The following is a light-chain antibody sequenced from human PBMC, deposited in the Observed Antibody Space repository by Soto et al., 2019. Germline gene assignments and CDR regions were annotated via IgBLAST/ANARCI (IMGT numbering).Light chain of an antibody. CDR1: SSNIGAGYD. V-gene: IGLV1-40*01. Sequence: QSALTQPPSVSGAPGQRVTISCTGSSSNIGAGYDVHWYQHLPGAAPKLLIYANINRPSGVPDRFSGSKSGTSASLAITGLQAEDEADYHCQSYDSSLSVVVFGGGTKLTVL. CDR2: ANI. CDR3: QSYDSSLSVVV. J-gene: IGLJ2*01.